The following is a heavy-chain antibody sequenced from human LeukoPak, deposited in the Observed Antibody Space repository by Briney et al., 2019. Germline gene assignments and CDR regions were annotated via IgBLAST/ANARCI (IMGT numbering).Heavy chain of an antibody. CDR1: GGTFISYS. J-gene: IGHJ5*02. V-gene: IGHV1-69*05. CDR3: ARGGGDGYNITWFDP. Sequence: AVKVSCKASGGTFISYSSSWGRQAPGQGLQWMVGIIPIFGTANYSQKFQDRVTITKDEYTSTASMELRRLRCEDTAVYYCARGGGDGYNITWFDPWGQGTLVTVSS. D-gene: IGHD5-24*01. CDR2: IIPIFGTA.